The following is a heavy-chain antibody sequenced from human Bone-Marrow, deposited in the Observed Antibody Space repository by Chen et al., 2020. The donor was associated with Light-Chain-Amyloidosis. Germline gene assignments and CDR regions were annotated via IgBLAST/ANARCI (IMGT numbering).Heavy chain of an antibody. J-gene: IGHJ4*02. D-gene: IGHD3-22*01. Sequence: QVQLQESGPGLVKPSDTLSLTCAVSGYSIAGGYNWGWIRQSPGEGREWIGSLHHSGTTFHNPALRSRITMSLDMSKHQLSLKLRSVTASDTAVYYCARALDSGSYYLNYFDYWGQGILVTASS. V-gene: IGHV4-38-2*01. CDR2: LHHSGTT. CDR1: GYSIAGGYN. CDR3: ARALDSGSYYLNYFDY.